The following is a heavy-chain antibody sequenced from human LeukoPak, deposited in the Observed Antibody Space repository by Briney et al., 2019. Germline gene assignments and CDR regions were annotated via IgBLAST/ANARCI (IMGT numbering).Heavy chain of an antibody. Sequence: GSLRLSCAASGFTFSDYYVDWVRQAPGKGLEWIGEINHSGSTNYNPSLKSRVTISVDTSKNQFSLKLSSVTAADTAVYYCARDSLWFGEPRWGQGTLVTVSS. V-gene: IGHV4-34*01. CDR3: ARDSLWFGEPR. J-gene: IGHJ4*02. CDR1: GFTFSDYY. CDR2: INHSGST. D-gene: IGHD3-10*01.